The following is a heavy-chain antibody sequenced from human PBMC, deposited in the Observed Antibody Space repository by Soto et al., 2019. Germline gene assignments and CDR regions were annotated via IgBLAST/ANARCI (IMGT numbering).Heavy chain of an antibody. CDR3: ARGYGSGIMVGY. D-gene: IGHD3-10*01. V-gene: IGHV1-3*01. CDR1: GYTFTSYA. Sequence: QVQLVQSGAEVKKPGASVKVSCKASGYTFTSYAMHWVRQAPGQRLEWMGWINAGNGNTKYSQKFQGRVTITRDTSASTASMELSSLRSEDTAVYYCARGYGSGIMVGYWGQGTLVTVSS. J-gene: IGHJ4*02. CDR2: INAGNGNT.